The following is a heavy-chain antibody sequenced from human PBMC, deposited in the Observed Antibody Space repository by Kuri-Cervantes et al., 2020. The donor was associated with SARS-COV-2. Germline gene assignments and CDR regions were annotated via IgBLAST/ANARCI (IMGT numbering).Heavy chain of an antibody. J-gene: IGHJ5*02. D-gene: IGHD1-26*01. Sequence: KVSCKGSGYSFTSYRIGWVRQMPGKGLEWMGIIYPGDSDTRYSPSFQGQVTISADKSISTAYLQWSSLKASDTAMYYCARYSGSYFNWFDPWGQGTLVTVSS. CDR1: GYSFTSYR. V-gene: IGHV5-51*01. CDR3: ARYSGSYFNWFDP. CDR2: IYPGDSDT.